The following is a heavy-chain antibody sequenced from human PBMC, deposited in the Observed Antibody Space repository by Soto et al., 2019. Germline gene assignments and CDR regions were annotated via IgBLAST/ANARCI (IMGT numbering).Heavy chain of an antibody. V-gene: IGHV4-59*01. CDR2: IYYSGST. CDR1: GGSISSYY. D-gene: IGHD1-1*01. CDR3: ASTRGRIHKRMDYYYYMDV. J-gene: IGHJ6*03. Sequence: SETLSLTCTVSGGSISSYYWSWIRQPPGKGLEWIGYIYYSGSTDYNPSLKSRVTISVDTSKNQFSLKLSSVTAADTAVYYCASTRGRIHKRMDYYYYMDVWGKGTTVTVSS.